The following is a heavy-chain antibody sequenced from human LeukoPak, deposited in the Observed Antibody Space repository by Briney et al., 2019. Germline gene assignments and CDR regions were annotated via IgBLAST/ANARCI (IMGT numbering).Heavy chain of an antibody. D-gene: IGHD6-13*01. CDR2: INPKSGGA. CDR3: AREDFCSSGTCFDP. CDR1: GYTFTGYY. J-gene: IGHJ5*02. V-gene: IGHV1-2*02. Sequence: APVKVSCKASGYTFTGYYIHWVRQAPGQGLEWMGWINPKSGGANYAQKFQGRVTMTRDTSISTAYMELSRLRSVDTAVYYCAREDFCSSGTCFDPWGQGTLVTASS.